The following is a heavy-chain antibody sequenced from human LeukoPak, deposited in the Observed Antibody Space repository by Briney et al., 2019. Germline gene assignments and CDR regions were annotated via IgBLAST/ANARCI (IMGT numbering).Heavy chain of an antibody. CDR2: INPNSGGT. Sequence: GASVKVSCKASGYTFTGYYMHWVRQAPGQGLEWMGWINPNSGGTNYAQKFQGRVTMTSDTSISTAYMELSRLSSDDRAVYYCARANGGSSAYYMTDYWGQGTLVTVSS. CDR3: ARANGGSSAYYMTDY. D-gene: IGHD3-22*01. J-gene: IGHJ4*02. V-gene: IGHV1-2*02. CDR1: GYTFTGYY.